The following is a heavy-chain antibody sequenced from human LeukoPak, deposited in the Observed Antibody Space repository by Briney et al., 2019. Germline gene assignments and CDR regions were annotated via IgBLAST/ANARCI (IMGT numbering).Heavy chain of an antibody. CDR1: GFTFSSYS. Sequence: PGGSLRLSCAASGFTFSSYSMNWVRQAPGKGLEWVSYISSSSSTIYYADSVKGRFTISRDNSKNTLYLQMNSLRAEDTAVYYCAKKILDFWSGMDVWGKGTTVTVSS. D-gene: IGHD3-3*01. J-gene: IGHJ6*04. CDR2: ISSSSSTI. CDR3: AKKILDFWSGMDV. V-gene: IGHV3-48*01.